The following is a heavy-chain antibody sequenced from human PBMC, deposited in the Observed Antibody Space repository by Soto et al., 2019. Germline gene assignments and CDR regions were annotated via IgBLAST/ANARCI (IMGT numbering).Heavy chain of an antibody. Sequence: QVQLVQSGAEVKKPGSSVKVSCKASGGTFSSYAISWVRQAPGQGLEWMGGIIPIFGTANYAQKFQGRVTITADESTSTAYMDMSILRSENTAVYYCSRDDYYRMDVWGQVTTVTVSS. J-gene: IGHJ6*02. CDR3: SRDDYYRMDV. CDR1: GGTFSSYA. V-gene: IGHV1-69*01. CDR2: IIPIFGTA.